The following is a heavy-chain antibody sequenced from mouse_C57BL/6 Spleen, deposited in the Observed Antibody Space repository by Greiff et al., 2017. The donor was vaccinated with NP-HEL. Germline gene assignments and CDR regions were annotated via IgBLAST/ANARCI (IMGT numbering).Heavy chain of an antibody. V-gene: IGHV2-4*01. Sequence: VMLVESGPGLVQPSQSLSITCTVSGFSLTSYGVHWVRQPPGKGLEWLGVIWSGGSTDYNAAFISRLSISKDNSKSQVFFKMNSLQADDTAIYYCAKNFNYDFAMDYWGQGTSVTVSS. CDR3: AKNFNYDFAMDY. CDR2: IWSGGST. J-gene: IGHJ4*01. D-gene: IGHD2-4*01. CDR1: GFSLTSYG.